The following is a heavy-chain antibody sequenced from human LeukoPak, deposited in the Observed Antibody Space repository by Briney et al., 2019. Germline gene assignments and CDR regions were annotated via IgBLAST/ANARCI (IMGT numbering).Heavy chain of an antibody. Sequence: PSETLCLTRTVSGDSISSSSYYWGWSRQPPGKGLGWIGNIYYSVRTYYNPSLQSRVTISIDPSKNQASLKLSSVPAADTAFYYCARLDYNVGTNWGQGALVSVSP. CDR2: IYYSVRT. CDR1: GDSISSSSYY. CDR3: ARLDYNVGTN. J-gene: IGHJ4*02. D-gene: IGHD1-1*01. V-gene: IGHV4-39*01.